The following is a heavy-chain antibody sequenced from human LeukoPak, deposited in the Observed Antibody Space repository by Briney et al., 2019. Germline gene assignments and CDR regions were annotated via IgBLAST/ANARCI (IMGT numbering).Heavy chain of an antibody. J-gene: IGHJ3*02. V-gene: IGHV3-21*01. CDR1: GFTFSTYS. CDR2: ISSSGGYI. D-gene: IGHD1-26*01. CDR3: ARVRSGSRSGAFDI. Sequence: GGSLRLSCAASGFTFSTYSMNWVRQAPGKGLEWVSSISSSGGYIFDADSVKGRFTISRDNAKNSLYLQMNSLRAEDTAVYYCARVRSGSRSGAFDIWGQGTMVTVSS.